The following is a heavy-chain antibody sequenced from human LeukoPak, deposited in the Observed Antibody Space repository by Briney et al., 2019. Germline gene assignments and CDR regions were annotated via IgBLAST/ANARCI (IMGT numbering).Heavy chain of an antibody. V-gene: IGHV4-59*12. CDR3: ARDQGGYAVY. Sequence: PSEALSLTCTVSGGSISSYYWSWIRQPPGKGLEWIGYIYYSGSTNYNPSLKSRVTISVDTSKNQFSLKLSSVTAADTAVYYCARDQGGYAVYWGQGTLVTVSS. CDR2: IYYSGST. D-gene: IGHD5-18*01. CDR1: GGSISSYY. J-gene: IGHJ4*02.